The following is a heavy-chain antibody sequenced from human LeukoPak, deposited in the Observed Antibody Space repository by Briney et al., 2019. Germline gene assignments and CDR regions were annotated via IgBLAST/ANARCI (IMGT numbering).Heavy chain of an antibody. CDR1: GFTFSDYY. CDR2: ISSSSSYT. D-gene: IGHD5-18*01. Sequence: GGSLRLSCAASGFTFSDYYMRWIRQAPGKGLEWVSYISSSSSYTNYADSVKGRFTISRDNAKNSLYLQMNSLRAEDTAVYYCATLLPTGSYYYGMDVWGQGTTVTVSS. J-gene: IGHJ6*02. V-gene: IGHV3-11*06. CDR3: ATLLPTGSYYYGMDV.